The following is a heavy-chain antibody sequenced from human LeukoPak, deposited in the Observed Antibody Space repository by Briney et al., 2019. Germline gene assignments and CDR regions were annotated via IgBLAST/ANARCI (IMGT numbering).Heavy chain of an antibody. CDR2: IYTSGST. D-gene: IGHD3-22*01. CDR3: ARTSSGVSDGMDV. J-gene: IGHJ6*02. CDR1: GVSISSGSYY. Sequence: SETLSLTCTVSGVSISSGSYYWSWIRQPAGKGLEWIGRIYTSGSTNYNPSLRSRVTISVDTSKNQFSLKLSSVTAADTAVYFCARTSSGVSDGMDVWGQGTTVTVSS. V-gene: IGHV4-61*02.